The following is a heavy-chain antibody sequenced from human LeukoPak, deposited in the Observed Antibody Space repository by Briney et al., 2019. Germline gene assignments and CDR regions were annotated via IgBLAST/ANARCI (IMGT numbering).Heavy chain of an antibody. V-gene: IGHV4-59*08. Sequence: PSETLSLTCAVSSGSISSYYWSWIRQPPGKGLDWIGYIYYSGSTNYNPSLKSRVTISVDTSKSQFSLKLSSVTAADTAVYYCASLPYGSGSYYSHFEYWGQGTLVTVSS. J-gene: IGHJ4*02. D-gene: IGHD3-10*01. CDR1: SGSISSYY. CDR3: ASLPYGSGSYYSHFEY. CDR2: IYYSGST.